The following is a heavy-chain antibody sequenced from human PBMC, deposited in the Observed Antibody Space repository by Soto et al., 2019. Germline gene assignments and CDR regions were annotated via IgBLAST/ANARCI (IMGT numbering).Heavy chain of an antibody. D-gene: IGHD3-3*01. CDR1: ESTFTNYW. CDR2: VNPVDSDT. V-gene: IGHV5-51*01. Sequence: PGESLKISCKGSESTFTNYWIGWALQMPGKGLEWMGIVNPVDSDTRYSPSFQGQVTISADNSMNTAYLQWSSLKASDTAMYYCARHLIFAKGWPRFFDYWGQGSLVTVSS. J-gene: IGHJ4*02. CDR3: ARHLIFAKGWPRFFDY.